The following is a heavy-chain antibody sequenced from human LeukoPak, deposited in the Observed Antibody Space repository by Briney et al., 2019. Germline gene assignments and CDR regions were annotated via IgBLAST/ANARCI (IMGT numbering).Heavy chain of an antibody. CDR3: ARDNYCSDTSCPGLDY. D-gene: IGHD2-2*01. V-gene: IGHV4-30-2*01. CDR2: IYHSGST. CDR1: GGSISSGGYY. J-gene: IGHJ4*02. Sequence: SETLSLTCTVSGGSISSGGYYWTWIRQPPGKGLEWIGYIYHSGSTYYNPSLKSRVTISVDRSQNQFPLKLNSVTAADTAVYYCARDNYCSDTSCPGLDYWGQGTLVTVSS.